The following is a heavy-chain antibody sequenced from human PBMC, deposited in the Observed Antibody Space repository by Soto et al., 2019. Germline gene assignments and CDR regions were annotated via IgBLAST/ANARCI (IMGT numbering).Heavy chain of an antibody. CDR3: GAGQYFSDY. J-gene: IGHJ4*02. CDR1: GFSFTNYG. V-gene: IGHV3-30*03. Sequence: ESGGGEVQPGKSLRLSCAASGFSFTNYGMHWVRQAPGKGLECVALISYDGTNKYYADSVKGRFTSSRDNSKNTLYLQMNSLRPEDTAVYYCGAGQYFSDYWGQGTLVSVSS. CDR2: ISYDGTNK. D-gene: IGHD6-13*01.